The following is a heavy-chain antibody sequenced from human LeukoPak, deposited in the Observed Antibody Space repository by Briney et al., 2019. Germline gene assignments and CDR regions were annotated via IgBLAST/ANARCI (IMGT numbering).Heavy chain of an antibody. CDR2: IYTSGST. V-gene: IGHV4-4*08. CDR3: ASPLFCSGTGCYDS. CDR1: GASISSSY. J-gene: IGHJ4*02. D-gene: IGHD2-2*01. Sequence: PSETLSLTCTVSGASISSSYWSWIRQPPGKGLEWVGHIYTSGSTNYNPSLKSRVTISVDMSKNRFSLKLSSVTAADTAVYYCASPLFCSGTGCYDSWGQGTLVTVSS.